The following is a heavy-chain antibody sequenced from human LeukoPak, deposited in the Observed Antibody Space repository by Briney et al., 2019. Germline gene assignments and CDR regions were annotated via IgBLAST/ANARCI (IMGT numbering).Heavy chain of an antibody. J-gene: IGHJ4*02. CDR1: GFTFTNAW. D-gene: IGHD7-27*01. CDR3: AKATGDYLDY. V-gene: IGHV3-23*01. CDR2: ISGSGGST. Sequence: GGSLRLSCEASGFTFTNAWMIWVRQAPGKGPEWVSAISGSGGSTYYADSVKGRFTISRDNSKNTLYLQMNSLRAEDTAVYYCAKATGDYLDYWGQGTLVTVSS.